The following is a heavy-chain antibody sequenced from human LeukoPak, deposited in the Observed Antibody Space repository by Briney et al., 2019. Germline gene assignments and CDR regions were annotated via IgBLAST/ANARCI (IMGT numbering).Heavy chain of an antibody. CDR2: IRSKAYGGTT. CDR3: TRGSSGWYGSDY. V-gene: IGHV3-49*04. D-gene: IGHD6-19*01. CDR1: GFTFSSYE. J-gene: IGHJ4*02. Sequence: GGSLRLSCAASGFTFSSYEMNWVRQAPGKGLEWVGFIRSKAYGGTTEYAASVKGRFTISRDDSKSIAYLQMNSLKTEDTAVYYCTRGSSGWYGSDYWGQGTLVTVSS.